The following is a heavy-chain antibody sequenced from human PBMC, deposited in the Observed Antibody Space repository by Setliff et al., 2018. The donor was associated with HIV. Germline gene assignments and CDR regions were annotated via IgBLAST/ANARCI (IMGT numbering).Heavy chain of an antibody. V-gene: IGHV1-2*04. D-gene: IGHD3-10*01. CDR3: ARARYIVIRGDAGMDV. CDR1: GYTFTGYY. CDR2: INPNSGGT. Sequence: GASVKVSCKASGYTFTGYYMHWVRQAPGQGLEWMGWINPNSGGTTYAQKFQGWVTMTRDTSISTAYMELSRLRSDDTAVYYCARARYIVIRGDAGMDVWGPGTTVTVSS. J-gene: IGHJ6*02.